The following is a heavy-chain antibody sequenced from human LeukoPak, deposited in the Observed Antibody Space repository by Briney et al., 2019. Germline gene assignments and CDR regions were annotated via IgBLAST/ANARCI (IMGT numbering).Heavy chain of an antibody. CDR3: VRGGHFDY. Sequence: SQSLSLTCAISGDSVSSSSSAWNWVRQSPSRGLEWLGRTYYRSKWYNDYAESVKSRIAINPDTSKNQFSLHLNSVTPEDTAVYYCVRGGHFDYWGQGTLVTVSS. V-gene: IGHV6-1*01. D-gene: IGHD3-16*01. CDR1: GDSVSSSSSA. CDR2: TYYRSKWYN. J-gene: IGHJ4*02.